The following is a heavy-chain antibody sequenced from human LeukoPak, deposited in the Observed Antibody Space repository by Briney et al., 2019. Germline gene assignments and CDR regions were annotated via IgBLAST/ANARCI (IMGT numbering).Heavy chain of an antibody. D-gene: IGHD2/OR15-2a*01. CDR1: GFTFSSYA. V-gene: IGHV3-30*04. CDR2: ISYDGSNK. Sequence: GGSLRLSCAASGFTFSSYAMHWVRQAPGKGLEWVAVISYDGSNKYYADSVKGQFTISRDNSKNTVYLQMRNLRVEHTAVYYCAKVVAGNIDYYFDYWGQGILVAVSS. CDR3: AKVVAGNIDYYFDY. J-gene: IGHJ4*02.